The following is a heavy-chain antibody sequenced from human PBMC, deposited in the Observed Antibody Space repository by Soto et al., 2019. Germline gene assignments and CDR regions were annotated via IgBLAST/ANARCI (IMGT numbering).Heavy chain of an antibody. CDR2: ITSSSSYT. Sequence: GGSLRLSCAASGSSFRDYYMSWIRQSPGKGLEWLSYITSSSSYTHYADSVKGRFTISRDNAKNSLYLQMSSLRADDTAVYYCVKGEYYYDSSGYYPFDYWGQGTLVTVSS. J-gene: IGHJ4*02. CDR3: VKGEYYYDSSGYYPFDY. V-gene: IGHV3-11*06. CDR1: GSSFRDYY. D-gene: IGHD3-22*01.